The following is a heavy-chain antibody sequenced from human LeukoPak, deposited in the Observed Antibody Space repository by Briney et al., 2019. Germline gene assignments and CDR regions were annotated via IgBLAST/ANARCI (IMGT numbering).Heavy chain of an antibody. CDR2: IYYSGST. Sequence: PSQTLSLTCTVSGVSISSGGYYWSWIRQPPGKGLEWIGYIYYSGSTNYNPSLKGRVTISVDTSKNQFSLKLSSVTAADTAVYYCARLLSVWEPDAWGQGTLVTVSS. CDR1: GVSISSGGYY. D-gene: IGHD1-26*01. J-gene: IGHJ4*02. V-gene: IGHV4-61*08. CDR3: ARLLSVWEPDA.